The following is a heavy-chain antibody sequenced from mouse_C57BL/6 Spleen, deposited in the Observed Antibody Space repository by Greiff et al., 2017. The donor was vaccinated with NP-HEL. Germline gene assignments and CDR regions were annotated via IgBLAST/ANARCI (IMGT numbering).Heavy chain of an antibody. D-gene: IGHD1-1*01. CDR1: GYTFTSYW. Sequence: QVQLQQPGAELVKPGASVKLSCKASGYTFTSYWMHWVKQRPGQGLEWIGMIHPNSGSTNYNEKFKSKATLTVDKSSSTAYMQLSSLTSEDSAVYYCARSGTYGSSLAWFAYWGQGTLVTVSA. V-gene: IGHV1-64*01. CDR3: ARSGTYGSSLAWFAY. J-gene: IGHJ3*01. CDR2: IHPNSGST.